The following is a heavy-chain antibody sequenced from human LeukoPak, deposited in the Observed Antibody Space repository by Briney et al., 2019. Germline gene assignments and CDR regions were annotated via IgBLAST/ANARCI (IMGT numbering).Heavy chain of an antibody. Sequence: GGSLRLSCAASGFTFSSYGMHWVRQAPGKGLEWVAFIRYDGSNKYYADSVKGRFTISRDNSKNTLYLQMNSLRAEDTAVYYCAKESEQTYDFWSGYYPYYFDYWGQGTLVTVSS. CDR2: IRYDGSNK. J-gene: IGHJ4*02. CDR3: AKESEQTYDFWSGYYPYYFDY. V-gene: IGHV3-30*02. D-gene: IGHD3-3*01. CDR1: GFTFSSYG.